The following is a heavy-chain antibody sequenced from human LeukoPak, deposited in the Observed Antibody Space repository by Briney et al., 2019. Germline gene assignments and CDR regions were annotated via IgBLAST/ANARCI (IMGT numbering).Heavy chain of an antibody. Sequence: GGSLRLSCAASGFTFSSYSMNWVRQAPGKGLEWVSSINSDSSIMYYAESVKGRFTISRDDSKNTLYLQMNSLKTEDTAVYYCITTTFNDAFDIWGQGTMVTVSS. CDR1: GFTFSSYS. CDR3: ITTTFNDAFDI. V-gene: IGHV3-21*03. CDR2: INSDSSIM. D-gene: IGHD2/OR15-2a*01. J-gene: IGHJ3*02.